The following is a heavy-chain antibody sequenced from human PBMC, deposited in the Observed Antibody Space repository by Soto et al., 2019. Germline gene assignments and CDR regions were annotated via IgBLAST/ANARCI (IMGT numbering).Heavy chain of an antibody. CDR2: INPDGSTT. J-gene: IGHJ6*02. V-gene: IGHV3-74*01. CDR1: GFTFSSYW. CDR3: ARVPTTVTTPGMDV. D-gene: IGHD4-4*01. Sequence: PGGSLRLSCAASGFTFSSYWMHWFRQAPGEGLMWVSRINPDGSTTSYADSVKGRFTISRDNAKNTLYLQMNSLRVEDTAVYYCARVPTTVTTPGMDVWGQGTTVTVSS.